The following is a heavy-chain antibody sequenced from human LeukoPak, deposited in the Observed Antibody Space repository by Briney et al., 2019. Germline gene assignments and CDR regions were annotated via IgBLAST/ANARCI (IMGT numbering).Heavy chain of an antibody. CDR1: GGTFSSYA. Sequence: SVKVSCKASGGTFSSYAISWVRQAPGQGLQWMGRIIPILGIANYAQKFQGRVTITTDESTSTAYMELSSLRSEDTAVYYCASGYCSGGSCYWGISCDYWGQGTLVTVSS. CDR2: IIPILGIA. V-gene: IGHV1-69*04. CDR3: ASGYCSGGSCYWGISCDY. D-gene: IGHD2-15*01. J-gene: IGHJ4*02.